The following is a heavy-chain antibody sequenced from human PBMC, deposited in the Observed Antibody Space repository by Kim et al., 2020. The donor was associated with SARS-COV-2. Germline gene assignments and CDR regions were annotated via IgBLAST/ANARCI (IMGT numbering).Heavy chain of an antibody. V-gene: IGHV3-23*01. Sequence: FYADSMKGRFTISRDKSKNTLYLQMNSLRAEDTAVYFCARDQYSSGCVDYWGHGTPVTVSS. CDR3: ARDQYSSGCVDY. J-gene: IGHJ4*01. D-gene: IGHD6-19*01.